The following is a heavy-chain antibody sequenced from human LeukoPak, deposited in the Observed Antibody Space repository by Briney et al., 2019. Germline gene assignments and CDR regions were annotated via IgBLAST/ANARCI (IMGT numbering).Heavy chain of an antibody. CDR2: INHSGST. Sequence: PSETLSLTCAVSGGSFSGYYWSWIRQPPGKGLEWIGEINHSGSTNYNPSLKSRVTISVDTSKNQISLKLSSVTAADTAVYYCARQGRLWFRELSRFDPWSQGTLVTVSS. D-gene: IGHD3-10*01. CDR3: ARQGRLWFRELSRFDP. CDR1: GGSFSGYY. V-gene: IGHV4-34*01. J-gene: IGHJ5*02.